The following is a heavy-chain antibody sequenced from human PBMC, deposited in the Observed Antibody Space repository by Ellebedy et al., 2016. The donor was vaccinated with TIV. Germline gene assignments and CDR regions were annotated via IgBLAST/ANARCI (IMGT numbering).Heavy chain of an antibody. CDR3: VRGSRGAFDI. CDR1: GDSVSSNSVA. J-gene: IGHJ3*02. Sequence: SQTLSLTCAISGDSVSSNSVAWHWLRPSPSRGLEWLGRTYYRSKWYTDYAVSVKSRITINPDASKNQFSLQLNSLTPEDKALYYCVRGSRGAFDIWGQGTMVTVSS. V-gene: IGHV6-1*01. CDR2: TYYRSKWYT.